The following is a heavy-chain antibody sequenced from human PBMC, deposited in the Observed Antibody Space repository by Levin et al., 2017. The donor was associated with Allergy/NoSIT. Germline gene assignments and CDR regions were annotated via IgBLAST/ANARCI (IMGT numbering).Heavy chain of an antibody. J-gene: IGHJ4*02. Sequence: SETLSLTCTVSGGSVSSGSYYWSWIRQPPGKGLEWIGYIYYSGSTNYNPSLKSRVTISVDTSKNQFSLKLSSVTAADTAVYYCARLGRGGSYWGQGTLVTVSS. V-gene: IGHV4-61*01. D-gene: IGHD5-24*01. CDR1: GGSVSSGSYY. CDR2: IYYSGST. CDR3: ARLGRGGSY.